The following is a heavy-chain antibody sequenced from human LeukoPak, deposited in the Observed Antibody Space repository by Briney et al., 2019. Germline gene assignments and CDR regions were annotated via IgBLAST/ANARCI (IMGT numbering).Heavy chain of an antibody. J-gene: IGHJ6*03. Sequence: SETLSLTCTVSGGSISSYYWSWIRQPPGKGLEWIGYIYYIGSTNYNPSLKSRVTISVDTSKNQFSLKLSSVTAADTAVYYCARGARDYHYYYYMDVWGKGTTVTVSS. CDR2: IYYIGST. V-gene: IGHV4-59*01. CDR3: ARGARDYHYYYYMDV. D-gene: IGHD6-6*01. CDR1: GGSISSYY.